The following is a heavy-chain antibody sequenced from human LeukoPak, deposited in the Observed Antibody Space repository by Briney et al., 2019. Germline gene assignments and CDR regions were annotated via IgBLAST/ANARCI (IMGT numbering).Heavy chain of an antibody. CDR3: TTDHQCGGYDYAFFDY. J-gene: IGHJ4*02. CDR2: IKSKTDRWTK. D-gene: IGHD5-12*01. V-gene: IGHV3-15*01. CDR1: GFTFNNAW. Sequence: GGSLRLSCAASGFTFNNAWMSWVRQAPGKGLESLRRIKSKTDRWTKNHAAPVKRRLTLSRDESKNTLYLQMNSLKTEDTAVYYCTTDHQCGGYDYAFFDYWGQGTLVTVSS.